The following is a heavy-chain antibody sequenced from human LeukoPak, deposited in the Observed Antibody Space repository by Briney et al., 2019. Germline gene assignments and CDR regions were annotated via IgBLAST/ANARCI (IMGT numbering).Heavy chain of an antibody. CDR3: ARDNDDNLDY. Sequence: QTGGSLRLSCAASGFTFNTYWMAWVRQAPGEGLEWVANINQDESEKYYLDSVKGRFAISRDNGKDSQYLQMNSLRAEDTAVYYCARDNDDNLDYWGQGTLVTVSS. D-gene: IGHD1-14*01. V-gene: IGHV3-7*01. CDR1: GFTFNTYW. J-gene: IGHJ4*02. CDR2: INQDESEK.